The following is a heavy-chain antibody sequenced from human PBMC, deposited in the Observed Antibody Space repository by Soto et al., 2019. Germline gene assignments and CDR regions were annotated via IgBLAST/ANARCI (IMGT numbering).Heavy chain of an antibody. CDR2: LYYSGST. V-gene: IGHV4-31*03. J-gene: IGHJ3*02. CDR3: AREIAVAGKTSDVFDI. CDR1: GGSISSGGYY. Sequence: PSETLSLTCTVSGGSISSGGYYWSWIRQHPGKGLEWIGYLYYSGSTYYNPSLKSRVTISVDTSKNQFSLKLSSVTAADTAVYYCAREIAVAGKTSDVFDIWGQGTMVTVSS. D-gene: IGHD6-19*01.